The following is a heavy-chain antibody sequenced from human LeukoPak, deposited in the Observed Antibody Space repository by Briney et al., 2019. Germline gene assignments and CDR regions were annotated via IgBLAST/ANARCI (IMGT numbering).Heavy chain of an antibody. CDR1: GFTFSSYG. V-gene: IGHV3-33*01. Sequence: GGSLRLSCAASGFTFSSYGMHWVRQAPGKGLEWVAVIWYDGSNKYYADSVKGRFTISRDNAKNSLYLQMNSLRAEDTAVYYCARDGNYYDSSGYYQRDFDYWGQGTLVTVSS. CDR2: IWYDGSNK. CDR3: ARDGNYYDSSGYYQRDFDY. D-gene: IGHD3-22*01. J-gene: IGHJ4*02.